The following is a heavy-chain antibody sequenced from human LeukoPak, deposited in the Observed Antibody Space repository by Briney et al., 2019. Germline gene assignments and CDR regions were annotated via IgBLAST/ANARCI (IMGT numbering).Heavy chain of an antibody. Sequence: KASETLSLTCTVSGGSISGYYWSWIRQPPGKELEWIGFIYYSGGTNYHPSLKSRVTISVDTSNNRFSLKLTSVTAADTAIYYCARGGNCSGGSCYSFPGASFDHWGPGTLVTVSS. J-gene: IGHJ4*02. CDR3: ARGGNCSGGSCYSFPGASFDH. CDR2: IYYSGGT. CDR1: GGSISGYY. D-gene: IGHD2-15*01. V-gene: IGHV4-59*01.